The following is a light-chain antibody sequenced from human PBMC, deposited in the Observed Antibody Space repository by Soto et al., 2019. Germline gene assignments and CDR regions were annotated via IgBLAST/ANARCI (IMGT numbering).Light chain of an antibody. V-gene: IGKV1-5*01. CDR2: DAS. Sequence: QMTQSPSTLSASIGDKVTITCWASQSISSWLAWYQQKPGKAPKLLIYDASSLESGVPSRFSGSGSGTEFTLTISSLQPDDFATYYCQQYNSYSWTFGQGT. CDR1: QSISSW. J-gene: IGKJ1*01. CDR3: QQYNSYSWT.